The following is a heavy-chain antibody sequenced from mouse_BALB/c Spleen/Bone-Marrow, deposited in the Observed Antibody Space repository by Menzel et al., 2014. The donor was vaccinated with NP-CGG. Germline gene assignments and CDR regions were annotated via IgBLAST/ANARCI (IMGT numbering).Heavy chain of an antibody. CDR2: IDPSDSET. CDR3: ARSGGNYVAWFVY. V-gene: IGHV1-69*02. J-gene: IGHJ3*01. Sequence: QVQLQQSGAEVVKPGAPVKLSCKASGYTFTRYWMHWVRQRPGRGLEWIGKIDPSDSETHYNHEFKDKATLTVDKSSSTAYIQLSSLTSEDSAVNFCARSGGNYVAWFVYWGRGTLVTVSP. D-gene: IGHD2-1*01. CDR1: GYTFTRYW.